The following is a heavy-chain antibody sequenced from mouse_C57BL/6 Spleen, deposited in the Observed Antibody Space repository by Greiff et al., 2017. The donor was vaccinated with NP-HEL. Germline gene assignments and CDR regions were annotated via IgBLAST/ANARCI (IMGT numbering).Heavy chain of an antibody. CDR1: GFSLSTSGMG. Sequence: QVTLKVSGPGILQSSQTLSLTCSFSGFSLSTSGMGVSWIRQPSGKGLEWLAHIYWDDDKRYNPSLKRPLTILTDTSRNQVFLKITSVDTAETATYYCARRRGYEYDEGYYYAMDYWGKGTSVTVSS. CDR3: ARRRGYEYDEGYYYAMDY. V-gene: IGHV8-12*01. CDR2: IYWDDDK. D-gene: IGHD2-4*01. J-gene: IGHJ4*01.